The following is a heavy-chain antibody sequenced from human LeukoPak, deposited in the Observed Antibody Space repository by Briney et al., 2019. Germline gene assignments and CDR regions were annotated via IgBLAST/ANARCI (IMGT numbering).Heavy chain of an antibody. J-gene: IGHJ4*02. Sequence: GGSLRLSCTASGFTFSTYWMSWVRKAPGKGLEWVPNIFQDGSQKYYVDSVKGRFTISRDDAKNSLYLQMNNLRAEDTAVYYCARDKSYGDSEDYWGQGTLVTVSS. CDR3: ARDKSYGDSEDY. CDR1: GFTFSTYW. D-gene: IGHD4-17*01. CDR2: IFQDGSQK. V-gene: IGHV3-7*05.